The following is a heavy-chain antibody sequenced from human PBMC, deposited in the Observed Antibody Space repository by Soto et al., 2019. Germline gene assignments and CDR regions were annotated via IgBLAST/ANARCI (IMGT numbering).Heavy chain of an antibody. Sequence: QVQLQQWGAGLLKPSETLSLTCAVYGGSFSGYYWSWIRQPPGKGLEWIGEINHSGSTNYNPSLKRRGTISVDTSKNQFSLKLSSVTAADTAVYYCARGEQVVAATGYGYWGQGTLVTVSS. CDR2: INHSGST. D-gene: IGHD2-15*01. V-gene: IGHV4-34*01. CDR1: GGSFSGYY. J-gene: IGHJ4*02. CDR3: ARGEQVVAATGYGY.